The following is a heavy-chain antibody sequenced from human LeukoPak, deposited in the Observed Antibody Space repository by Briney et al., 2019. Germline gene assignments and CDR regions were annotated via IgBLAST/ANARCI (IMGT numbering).Heavy chain of an antibody. D-gene: IGHD3-22*01. Sequence: QAGGSLRLSCAASGFTFSTYAMSWVRQAPGKGLEWVSLIGGSDGRTRYADSVKGRFTISRDNSKNTLYLEMNSLRAEDTAVYYCAKDSSSYDWGYMDVWGKGTTVTTSS. CDR3: AKDSSSYDWGYMDV. CDR1: GFTFSTYA. CDR2: IGGSDGRT. V-gene: IGHV3-23*01. J-gene: IGHJ6*03.